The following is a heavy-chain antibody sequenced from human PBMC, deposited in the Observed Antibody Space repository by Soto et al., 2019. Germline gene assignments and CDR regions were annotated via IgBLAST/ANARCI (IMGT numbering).Heavy chain of an antibody. V-gene: IGHV1-46*01. CDR2: VNPSGGHT. J-gene: IGHJ4*02. CDR1: GDTFTDYY. CDR3: XXXXXXVXXTAALDY. Sequence: QVQLMQSGAEVKKPGASVKVSCKASGDTFTDYYIHWVRQAPGQGLEWMGTVNPSGGHTTYAQHFLDRXXXXXXXXXXXXXXXXXXXXXXXXXXXXXXXXXXXVXXTAALDYWGQGTLVTVSS. D-gene: IGHD2-21*02.